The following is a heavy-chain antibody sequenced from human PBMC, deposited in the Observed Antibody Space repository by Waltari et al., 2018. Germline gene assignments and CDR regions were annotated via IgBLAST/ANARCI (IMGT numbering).Heavy chain of an antibody. V-gene: IGHV4-61*02. Sequence: QVQLQESGPGLVNPSQTLSLTCRVSAGSINDPSYWWSWLRQPAGKGLEWIGRIYASGFTNYSPSLESRLTISADTSKNQISLILTSVTAADTAVYYCAREGEYCSDGYCYSLDHWGQGTLVTVSS. CDR3: AREGEYCSDGYCYSLDH. D-gene: IGHD2-15*01. CDR2: IYASGFT. J-gene: IGHJ4*02. CDR1: AGSINDPSYW.